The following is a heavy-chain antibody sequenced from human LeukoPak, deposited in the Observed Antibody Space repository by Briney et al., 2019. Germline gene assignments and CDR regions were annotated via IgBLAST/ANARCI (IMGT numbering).Heavy chain of an antibody. J-gene: IGHJ5*02. CDR1: GFTFSDYY. V-gene: IGHV3-11*01. Sequence: GGSLRLSCAASGFTFSDYYMTWIRQAPGKGLEWVSYISSSGSTIYYADSVKGRFTISRDNTKNSLHLQMNSLRAEDTAVYYCARVRIPTTGTRWFDPWGQGTLVIVSS. CDR2: ISSSGSTI. CDR3: ARVRIPTTGTRWFDP. D-gene: IGHD6-13*01.